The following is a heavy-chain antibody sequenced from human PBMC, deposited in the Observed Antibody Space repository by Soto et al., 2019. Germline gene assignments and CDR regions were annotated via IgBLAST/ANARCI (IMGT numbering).Heavy chain of an antibody. Sequence: EWVSAISGSGGSTYYADSVKGRFTISRDNSKNTLYLQMNSLRAEDTAVYYCAKGLAYCTNCLCLKSYYSNGMVVWCPGTMVTGSS. CDR3: AKGLAYCTNCLCLKSYYSNGMVV. CDR2: ISGSGGST. J-gene: IGHJ6*02. V-gene: IGHV3-23*01. D-gene: IGHD2-8*01.